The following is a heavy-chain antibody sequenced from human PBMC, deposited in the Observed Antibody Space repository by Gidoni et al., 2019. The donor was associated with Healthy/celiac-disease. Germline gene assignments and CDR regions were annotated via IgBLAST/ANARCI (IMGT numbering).Heavy chain of an antibody. CDR3: ARDGCSGGSCHNWFDP. D-gene: IGHD2-15*01. CDR2: IYYSGST. V-gene: IGHV4-31*03. CDR1: GGSISSGGYY. J-gene: IGHJ5*02. Sequence: QVQLQESGPGLVKPSQTLSLTCTVSGGSISSGGYYWSWIRQHPGKGLEWIGYIYYSGSTYYNPSLKSRVTISVDTSKNQFSLKLSSVTAADTAVYYCARDGCSGGSCHNWFDPWGQGTLVTVSS.